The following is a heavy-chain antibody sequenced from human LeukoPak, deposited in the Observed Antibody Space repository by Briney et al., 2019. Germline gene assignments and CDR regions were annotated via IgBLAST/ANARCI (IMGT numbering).Heavy chain of an antibody. CDR2: IIPILGIP. CDR3: ARHRGDY. CDR1: GGTFSSYA. D-gene: IGHD3-10*01. V-gene: IGHV1-69*04. J-gene: IGHJ4*02. Sequence: ASVKVSCKASGGTFSSYAINWVRQAPGQGLEWMGRIIPILGIPNYAQKFQGRVTITADRSTSTAYMELSSLRSEDAAVYYCARHRGDYWGQGTLVTVSS.